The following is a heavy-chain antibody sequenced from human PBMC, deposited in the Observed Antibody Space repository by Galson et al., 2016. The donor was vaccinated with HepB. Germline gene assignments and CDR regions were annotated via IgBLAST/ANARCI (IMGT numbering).Heavy chain of an antibody. CDR1: GFTFSNYG. CDR2: ISRSGDST. Sequence: SLRLSCAASGFTFSNYGMAWVRQAPGKGLEVVSSISRSGDSTDYAESVKGRFTISRDNSKNTLSLQMNSLTADDTAIYYCVQGRTAPAVWGKGTPVTVSS. J-gene: IGHJ6*04. CDR3: VQGRTAPAV. V-gene: IGHV3-23*01.